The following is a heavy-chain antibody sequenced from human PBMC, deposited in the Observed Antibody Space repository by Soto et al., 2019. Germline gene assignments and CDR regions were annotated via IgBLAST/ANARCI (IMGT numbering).Heavy chain of an antibody. V-gene: IGHV3-23*01. Sequence: GGSLRLSCTASGFTFTSYGMGWVRQAPGKGLQWVSTIRGDGGQTHYTDSVKGRFSISRDNSKNTVYLQMDSLRAEDTAMYFCARDVGLDSDDFFAYWGQGTQVTVSS. CDR3: ARDVGLDSDDFFAY. J-gene: IGHJ4*02. CDR2: IRGDGGQT. CDR1: GFTFTSYG. D-gene: IGHD3-9*01.